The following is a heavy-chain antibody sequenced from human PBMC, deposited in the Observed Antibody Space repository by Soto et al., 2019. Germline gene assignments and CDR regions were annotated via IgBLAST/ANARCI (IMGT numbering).Heavy chain of an antibody. CDR1: GFSFGRSG. Sequence: QEQLVESGGGVVQPGRSLRLSCAASGFSFGRSGMHWFRQAPGRGLQWVAVIGYDGVNKYYGDSVKGRFTISRDNSRKTVDLQMNSLRPEETAIYYCAKDWDEGQWPRAGDHWGQGTQAIVS. CDR2: IGYDGVNK. V-gene: IGHV3-30*18. CDR3: AKDWDEGQWPRAGDH. D-gene: IGHD6-19*01. J-gene: IGHJ1*01.